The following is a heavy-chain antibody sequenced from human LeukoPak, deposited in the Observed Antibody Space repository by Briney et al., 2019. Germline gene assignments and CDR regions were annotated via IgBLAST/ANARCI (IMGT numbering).Heavy chain of an antibody. J-gene: IGHJ4*02. CDR2: ISGSGGST. D-gene: IGHD1-1*01. Sequence: GGSLRLSCAASGFTFSSYAMSWVRQAPGKGLEWVSAISGSGGSTYYADSVKGRFTISRDNSKNTLYPQMNSLRAEDTAVYYCAKDHHQYNWNTGPSYFDYWGQGTLVTVSS. CDR3: AKDHHQYNWNTGPSYFDY. V-gene: IGHV3-23*01. CDR1: GFTFSSYA.